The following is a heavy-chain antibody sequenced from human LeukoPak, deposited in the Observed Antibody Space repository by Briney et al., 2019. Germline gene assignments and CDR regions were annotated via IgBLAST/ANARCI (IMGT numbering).Heavy chain of an antibody. J-gene: IGHJ5*02. CDR3: ARSVGATTDWFDP. CDR1: GFXFSSYG. D-gene: IGHD1-26*01. Sequence: GGSLRLSCGASGFXFSSYGICWVRQAPGKGLEWVAVIWFDASNKYYADSVKGRFTISRDNSKNTLYLEMNSLRGEDTAVYYCARSVGATTDWFDPWGQGTQVIVSS. CDR2: IWFDASNK. V-gene: IGHV3-33*01.